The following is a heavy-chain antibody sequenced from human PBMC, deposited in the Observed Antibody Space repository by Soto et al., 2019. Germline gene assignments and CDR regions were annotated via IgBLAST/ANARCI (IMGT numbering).Heavy chain of an antibody. D-gene: IGHD6-6*01. V-gene: IGHV1-2*04. Sequence: ASVKVSCKASGCTFTGYYMHWVRQAPGQGLEWMGWINPNSGGTNYAQKFQGWVTMTRDTSISTAYMELSRLRSDDTAVYYCARDLDSSSPDYYYGMDVWGQGTTVTVSS. CDR3: ARDLDSSSPDYYYGMDV. CDR1: GCTFTGYY. J-gene: IGHJ6*02. CDR2: INPNSGGT.